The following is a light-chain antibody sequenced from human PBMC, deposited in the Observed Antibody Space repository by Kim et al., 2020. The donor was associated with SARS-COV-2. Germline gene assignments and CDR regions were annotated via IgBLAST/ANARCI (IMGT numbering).Light chain of an antibody. CDR1: GSNIGSNN. CDR2: RNN. J-gene: IGLJ2*01. V-gene: IGLV1-47*01. CDR3: AAWDDSLSGPV. Sequence: GPGVTISCSGSGSNIGSNNIYWYQQRPGTAPNLLIYRNNQRPSGVRDLFAGSESGTSASLAISGVRSGDETDYYCAAWDDSLSGPVFGGGTQLTVL.